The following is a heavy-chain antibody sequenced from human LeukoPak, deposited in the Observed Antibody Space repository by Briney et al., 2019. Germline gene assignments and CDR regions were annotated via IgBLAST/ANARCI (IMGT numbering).Heavy chain of an antibody. D-gene: IGHD6-6*01. CDR3: ARAARAYSSSSHIDY. J-gene: IGHJ4*02. V-gene: IGHV1-2*02. Sequence: ASVKVSCKASGYTFTGYYMHWVRQAPGQGLEWMGWINPNSGGTNYAQKFQGRVTITADESTSTAYMELSRLRSEDTAVYYCARAARAYSSSSHIDYWGQGTLVTVSS. CDR2: INPNSGGT. CDR1: GYTFTGYY.